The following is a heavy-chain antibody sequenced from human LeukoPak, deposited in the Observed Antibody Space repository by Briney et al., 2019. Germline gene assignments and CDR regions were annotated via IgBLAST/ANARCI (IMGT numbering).Heavy chain of an antibody. Sequence: GGSLRLSCAASGFTFTTYSMNWVRQAPGRGLEWVSSITSSSNYIYYADSVKGRFTISRDNAKNSLFLQMNSLRAEDTAVYYCARDARNYYNGGGYYLDYWGQGTLVTVSS. D-gene: IGHD3-22*01. V-gene: IGHV3-21*01. J-gene: IGHJ4*02. CDR2: ITSSSNYI. CDR1: GFTFTTYS. CDR3: ARDARNYYNGGGYYLDY.